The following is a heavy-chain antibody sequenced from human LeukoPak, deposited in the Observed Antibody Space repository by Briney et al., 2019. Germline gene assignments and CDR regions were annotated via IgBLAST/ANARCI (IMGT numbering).Heavy chain of an antibody. J-gene: IGHJ4*02. CDR3: ARVPTGSGPYGDFY. V-gene: IGHV3-23*01. Sequence: GGSLRLSCAASGFTFSSYAMSWVRLAPGKGLKWVSSISGGDGSTYYANSVKGRFTISRDNSKNTLYLQMNSLRAEDTAVYYCARVPTGSGPYGDFYWGQGTLVTVSS. D-gene: IGHD4-17*01. CDR2: ISGGDGST. CDR1: GFTFSSYA.